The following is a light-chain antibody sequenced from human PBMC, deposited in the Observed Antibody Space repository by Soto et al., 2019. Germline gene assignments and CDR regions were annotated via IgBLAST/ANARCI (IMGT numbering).Light chain of an antibody. J-gene: IGLJ3*02. CDR1: SSDIGGYNY. Sequence: QSVLTQSASVSGSPGQSITISCTGTSSDIGGYNYVSWYQQHPDKAPKLMIFEDSNRHSGVSNRFSGSKSGSTASLTISGLLPEDEADYYCSSYTTTSTVAFGGGTKLTVL. CDR2: EDS. V-gene: IGLV2-14*01. CDR3: SSYTTTSTVA.